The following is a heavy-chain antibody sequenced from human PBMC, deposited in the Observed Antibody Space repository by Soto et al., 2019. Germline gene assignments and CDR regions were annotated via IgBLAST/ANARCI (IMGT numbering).Heavy chain of an antibody. D-gene: IGHD3-3*01. V-gene: IGHV3-53*01. CDR1: GFTVSSNY. CDR2: IYSGGNT. Sequence: PGGSLRLSCAASGFTVSSNYMSWVRQAPGKGLERVSVIYSGGNTYYADSVKGRFTISRDNSKNTLYLQMNSLRAEDTAVYYWARGSTIFGVIHMDGCGKGNTGTVYS. CDR3: ARGSTIFGVIHMDG. J-gene: IGHJ6*04.